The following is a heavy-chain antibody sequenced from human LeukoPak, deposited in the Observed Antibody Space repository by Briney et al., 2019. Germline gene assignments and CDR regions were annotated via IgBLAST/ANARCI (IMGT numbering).Heavy chain of an antibody. CDR2: ISAYNGNT. V-gene: IGHV1-18*01. CDR1: GYTFTSYG. J-gene: IGHJ4*02. D-gene: IGHD6-19*01. Sequence: ASVTVSCTASGYTFTSYGISWVRQAPGQGLEWMGWISAYNGNTNYAQKLQGRVTMTTDTSTSTAYMELRCLRSDDTAVYYCARVGQWLAVFPTDYWGQGTLVTVSP. CDR3: ARVGQWLAVFPTDY.